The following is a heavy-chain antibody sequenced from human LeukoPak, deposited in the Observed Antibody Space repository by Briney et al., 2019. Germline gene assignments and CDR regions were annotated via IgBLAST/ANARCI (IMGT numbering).Heavy chain of an antibody. Sequence: GGSLRLSCAASGFTFSSYWMHWVRQAPGKGLVWVSRINSDGSSTSYADSAKGRFTISRDNAKNTLYLQMNSLRAEDTAVYYCARDRSFYGDSYYGMDVWGQGTTVTVSS. D-gene: IGHD4-17*01. CDR1: GFTFSSYW. CDR2: INSDGSST. J-gene: IGHJ6*02. CDR3: ARDRSFYGDSYYGMDV. V-gene: IGHV3-74*01.